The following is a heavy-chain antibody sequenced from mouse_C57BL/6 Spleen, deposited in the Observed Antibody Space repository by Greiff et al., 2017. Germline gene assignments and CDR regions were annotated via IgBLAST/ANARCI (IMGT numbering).Heavy chain of an antibody. CDR1: GFTFSDYG. J-gene: IGHJ1*03. V-gene: IGHV5-17*01. CDR2: ISSGSSTI. Sequence: EVQLVESGGGLVKPGGSLKLSCAASGFTFSDYGMHWVRQAPEKGLEWVAYISSGSSTIYYADTVKGRFTISRDNAKNTLFLQMTSLRSEDTAMYYCARPGNSGGPWYFDVWGTGTTVTVSS. D-gene: IGHD2-1*01. CDR3: ARPGNSGGPWYFDV.